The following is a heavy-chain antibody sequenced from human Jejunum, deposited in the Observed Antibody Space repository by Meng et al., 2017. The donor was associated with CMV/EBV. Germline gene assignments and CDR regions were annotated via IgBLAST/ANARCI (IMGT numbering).Heavy chain of an antibody. J-gene: IGHJ5*02. CDR1: SSGRPYY. D-gene: IGHD3-3*01. CDR3: ARDSFGVLINEYNCFDP. CDR2: VYYSGST. V-gene: IGHV4-39*07. Sequence: SSGRPYYGGWLRPPPGKGLEWIASVYYSGSTYYNPSLRSRVSISVDTSKNLFSLQLSSVTAADTAVYYCARDSFGVLINEYNCFDPWGQGTLVTVSS.